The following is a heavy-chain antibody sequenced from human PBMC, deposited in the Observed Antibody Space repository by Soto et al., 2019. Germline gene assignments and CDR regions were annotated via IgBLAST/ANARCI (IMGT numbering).Heavy chain of an antibody. CDR2: ISGSGGIT. J-gene: IGHJ3*01. Sequence: EVQLLESGGGLVQPGGSLRLSCAASGFTFSSSAMSWVRQAPGKGLEWFSAISGSGGITYYADSVKGRFTISRDTSKNTLYLKMNSLRAEDTAVYYCAKCRRYDYMWGSYRLLWGQGTMVTVSS. V-gene: IGHV3-23*01. CDR3: AKCRRYDYMWGSYRLL. CDR1: GFTFSSSA. D-gene: IGHD3-16*02.